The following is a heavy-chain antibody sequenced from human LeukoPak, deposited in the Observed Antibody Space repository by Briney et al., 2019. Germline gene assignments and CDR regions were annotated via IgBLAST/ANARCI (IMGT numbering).Heavy chain of an antibody. Sequence: GGSLRLSCAASGFTVSSNYMSWVRQAPGKGLEWVSVIYSGGSTYHADSVKGRFTTSRDNSKNTLYLQMNSLRAEDTAVYYCARFYGSGSYTYYYYYMDVWGKGTTVTISS. CDR3: ARFYGSGSYTYYYYYMDV. V-gene: IGHV3-53*01. CDR1: GFTVSSNY. J-gene: IGHJ6*03. CDR2: IYSGGST. D-gene: IGHD3-10*01.